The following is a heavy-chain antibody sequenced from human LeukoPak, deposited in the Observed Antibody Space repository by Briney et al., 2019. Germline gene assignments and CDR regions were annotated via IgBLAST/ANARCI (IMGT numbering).Heavy chain of an antibody. CDR1: GFTFSSYA. J-gene: IGHJ4*02. CDR2: ISYDGSNK. CDR3: ARGNIVATITEVDY. D-gene: IGHD5-12*01. Sequence: GGSLRLSCAVSGFTFSSYAMHWVRQAPGKGLEWVAVISYDGSNKYYADSVKGRFTISRDDSKNTLYLQMNSLRSEDTAVYYCARGNIVATITEVDYWGQGTLVTVSS. V-gene: IGHV3-30*04.